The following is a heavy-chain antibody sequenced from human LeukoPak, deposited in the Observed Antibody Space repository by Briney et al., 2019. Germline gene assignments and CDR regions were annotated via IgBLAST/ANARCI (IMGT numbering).Heavy chain of an antibody. CDR3: ARANDFHNWFDP. Sequence: PSETLSLTCAIYGGSFSGYYWIWIRQPPGKGLEWIGEISHIGSTNYNPSLKSRVTVSVDASKNQFSLRLSSVTAADTAVYYCARANDFHNWFDPWGQGTLVTVSS. CDR2: ISHIGST. V-gene: IGHV4-34*01. J-gene: IGHJ5*02. CDR1: GGSFSGYY. D-gene: IGHD3-3*01.